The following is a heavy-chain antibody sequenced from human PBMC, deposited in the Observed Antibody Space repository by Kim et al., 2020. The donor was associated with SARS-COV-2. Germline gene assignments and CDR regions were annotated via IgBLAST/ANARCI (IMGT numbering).Heavy chain of an antibody. V-gene: IGHV1-2*02. CDR3: AGNRGAFDI. J-gene: IGHJ3*02. Sequence: GGTNYAQNFQGRVTMTSDTSISTAYMELSRLRSDDTAVYYCAGNRGAFDIWGQGTMVTVSS. CDR2: GGT.